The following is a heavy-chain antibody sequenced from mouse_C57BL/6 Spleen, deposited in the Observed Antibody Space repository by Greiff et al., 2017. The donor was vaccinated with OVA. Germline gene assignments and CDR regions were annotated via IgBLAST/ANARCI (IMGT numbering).Heavy chain of an antibody. CDR1: GYTFTSYW. J-gene: IGHJ1*03. CDR3: ARWCGSPSYWYFDV. CDR2: IYPGSGST. Sequence: QVQLKQPGAELVKPGASVKMSCKASGYTFTSYWITWVKQRPGQGLEWIGDIYPGSGSTNYNEKFKSKATLTVDTSSSTAYMQLSSLTSEDSAVYYCARWCGSPSYWYFDVWGTGTTVTVSS. V-gene: IGHV1-55*01. D-gene: IGHD1-1*01.